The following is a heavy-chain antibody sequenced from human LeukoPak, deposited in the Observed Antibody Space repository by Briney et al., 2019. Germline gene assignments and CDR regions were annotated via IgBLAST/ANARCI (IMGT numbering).Heavy chain of an antibody. Sequence: GGSLRLSCAASGFTFSDYGMSWVRQAPGKGLEWISSISSSSSYIYYADSVKGRFTISRDNAKNSLYLQMNSLRAEDTAVYYCARARASYNPFDYWGQGTLVTVSS. D-gene: IGHD5-24*01. J-gene: IGHJ4*02. CDR2: ISSSSSYI. CDR1: GFTFSDYG. CDR3: ARARASYNPFDY. V-gene: IGHV3-21*01.